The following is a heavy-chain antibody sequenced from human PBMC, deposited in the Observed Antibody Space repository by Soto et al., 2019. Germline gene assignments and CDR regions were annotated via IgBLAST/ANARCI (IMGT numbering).Heavy chain of an antibody. V-gene: IGHV3-30-3*01. D-gene: IGHD3-10*01. CDR2: ISYDGSNK. CDR3: ARDEVGGTMVRGVARYYYYGMDV. J-gene: IGHJ6*02. Sequence: QVQLVESGGGVVQPGRSLRLSCAASGFTFSSYAMHWVRQAPGKGLEWVAVISYDGSNKYYADSVKGRFTISRDNSKNTLYLQMNSLRAEDTAVYYCARDEVGGTMVRGVARYYYYGMDVWGQGTTVTVSS. CDR1: GFTFSSYA.